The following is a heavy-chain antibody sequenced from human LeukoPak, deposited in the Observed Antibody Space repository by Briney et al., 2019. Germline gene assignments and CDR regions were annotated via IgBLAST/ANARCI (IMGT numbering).Heavy chain of an antibody. Sequence: SETLSLTCAVFGGSFSDYSWTWIPQPPGKGLEWIGEINHSGSTNYNSSLKSRVTISVDTSKNQFSLKLSSVTAADTAVYYCARCSSGSSGYYTYWGQGTLVTVCS. D-gene: IGHD3-22*01. V-gene: IGHV4-34*01. CDR1: GGSFSDYS. CDR3: ARCSSGSSGYYTY. J-gene: IGHJ4*02. CDR2: INHSGST.